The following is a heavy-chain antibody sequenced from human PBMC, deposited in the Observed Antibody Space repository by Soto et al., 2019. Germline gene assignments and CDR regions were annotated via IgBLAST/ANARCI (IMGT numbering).Heavy chain of an antibody. CDR3: VRRHVSANGIEWFEH. CDR1: GYTFTIYC. Sequence: ASLNVSFKASGYTFTIYCIHLFLHSPGQRLEWMGWINAANGDTKYSPKLQGRVTITRDASASTAYMELSSLRSEDTAVYYCVRRHVSANGIEWFEHCGKRNMVNVSS. D-gene: IGHD6-13*01. J-gene: IGHJ5*02. CDR2: INAANGDT. V-gene: IGHV1-3*01.